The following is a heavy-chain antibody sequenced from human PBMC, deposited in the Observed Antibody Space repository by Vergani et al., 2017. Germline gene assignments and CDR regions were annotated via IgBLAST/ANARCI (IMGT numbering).Heavy chain of an antibody. J-gene: IGHJ4*02. D-gene: IGHD3-3*01. V-gene: IGHV1-8*01. CDR1: GYTFTSYD. CDR3: ARATPLRFRSHAFDY. CDR2: MNPNSGNT. Sequence: QVPLVQSGAAVKKPGASVKVSCTASGYTFTSYDINWVRPATGQGLEWMGWMNPNSGNTGYAQKFQGRVTMTRNTSISTAYMELSSLRSEDTAVYYCARATPLRFRSHAFDYWGQGTLVTVSS.